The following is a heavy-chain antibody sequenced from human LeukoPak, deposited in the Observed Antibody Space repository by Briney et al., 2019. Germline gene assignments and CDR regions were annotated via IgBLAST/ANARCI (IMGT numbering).Heavy chain of an antibody. J-gene: IGHJ5*02. CDR3: ARPLRSSWYEVDNWFDP. CDR1: GYTFTGYY. D-gene: IGHD6-13*01. V-gene: IGHV1-2*02. Sequence: ASVEVSCKASGYTFTGYYMHWVRQAPGQGLEWMGWINPNSGGTNYAQKFQGRVTMTRDTSISTAYMELSRLRSDDTAVYYCARPLRSSWYEVDNWFDPWGQGTLVTVSS. CDR2: INPNSGGT.